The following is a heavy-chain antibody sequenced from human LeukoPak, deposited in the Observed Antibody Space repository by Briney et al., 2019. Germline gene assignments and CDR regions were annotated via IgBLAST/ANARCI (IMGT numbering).Heavy chain of an antibody. Sequence: PGRSLRLSCAASGFTFSSYGMSWVRQAPGKGLGWVSGINWNGGSTGYADSVKGRFTISRDNAKNSLYLQMNSLRAEDTALYYCARVWGSYRYAFDYWGQGTLVTVSS. J-gene: IGHJ4*02. D-gene: IGHD3-16*02. CDR1: GFTFSSYG. CDR3: ARVWGSYRYAFDY. V-gene: IGHV3-20*04. CDR2: INWNGGST.